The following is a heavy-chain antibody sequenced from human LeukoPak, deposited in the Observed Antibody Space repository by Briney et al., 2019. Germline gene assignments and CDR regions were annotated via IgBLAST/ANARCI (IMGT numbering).Heavy chain of an antibody. D-gene: IGHD3-10*01. J-gene: IGHJ4*02. CDR2: IYYSGST. CDR3: ARREGLWFGEFPFDY. CDR1: GGSISSSSYY. V-gene: IGHV4-39*01. Sequence: PSETLSLTCTVSGGSISSSSYYWGWIRQPPGKGLEWIGSIYYSGSTYHNPSLKSRVTISVDTSKNQFSLKLSSVTAADTAVYYCARREGLWFGEFPFDYWGQGTLVTVSS.